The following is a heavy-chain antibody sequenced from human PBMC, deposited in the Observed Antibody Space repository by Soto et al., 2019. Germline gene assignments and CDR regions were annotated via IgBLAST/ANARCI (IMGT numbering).Heavy chain of an antibody. Sequence: QVQLQQWGAGLLKPSETLSLTCAVYGGSFSGYYWSWIRQPPGKGLEWIGEINHSGSTNYNPSLKSRVTISVDTCKNQFSLKLSSVTAADTAVYYCAREGGFDPWGQGTLVTVSS. CDR2: INHSGST. CDR3: AREGGFDP. CDR1: GGSFSGYY. J-gene: IGHJ5*02. D-gene: IGHD1-26*01. V-gene: IGHV4-34*01.